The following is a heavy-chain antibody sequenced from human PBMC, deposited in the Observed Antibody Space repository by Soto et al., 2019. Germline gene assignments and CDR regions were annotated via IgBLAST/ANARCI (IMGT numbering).Heavy chain of an antibody. J-gene: IGHJ4*02. V-gene: IGHV3-23*01. CDR2: ISGSGGST. CDR3: AKETKSPETTYYDFWSGYPGWYFDY. CDR1: GFTFSSYA. D-gene: IGHD3-3*01. Sequence: GGSLRLSCAASGFTFSSYAMSWVRQAPGKGLEWVSAISGSGGSTYYADSVKGRFTISRDNSKNTLYLQMNSLRAEDTAVYYCAKETKSPETTYYDFWSGYPGWYFDYWGQGTLVTVSS.